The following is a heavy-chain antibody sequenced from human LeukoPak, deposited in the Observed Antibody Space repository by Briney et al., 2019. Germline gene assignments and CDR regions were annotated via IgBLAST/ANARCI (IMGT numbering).Heavy chain of an antibody. D-gene: IGHD5-18*01. V-gene: IGHV1-46*01. Sequence: ASVKVSFKASGYTFTTYYVHWVRQAPGQGLEWMGIINPSGGSTTYAQKFQGRVTVTRDTSTSTVYMELSSLRSEDTAVYYCARGGYNYGLDYWGQGTLVTVSS. CDR3: ARGGYNYGLDY. CDR1: GYTFTTYY. J-gene: IGHJ4*02. CDR2: INPSGGST.